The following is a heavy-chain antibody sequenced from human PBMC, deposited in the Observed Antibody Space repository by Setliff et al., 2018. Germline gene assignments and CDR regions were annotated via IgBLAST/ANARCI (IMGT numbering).Heavy chain of an antibody. J-gene: IGHJ6*03. CDR2: TIPLFGTT. CDR1: GGTFSNYG. V-gene: IGHV1-69*05. CDR3: AREGVDTRSSTDYRYYMDV. Sequence: ASVKVSCKSSGGTFSNYGVSWVRQAPGQGLEWMGGTIPLFGTTDYAQKFHGRVTIITDESTSTAYMELSSLTSDDTAVYYCAREGVDTRSSTDYRYYMDVWGQGTTVTVSS. D-gene: IGHD5-18*01.